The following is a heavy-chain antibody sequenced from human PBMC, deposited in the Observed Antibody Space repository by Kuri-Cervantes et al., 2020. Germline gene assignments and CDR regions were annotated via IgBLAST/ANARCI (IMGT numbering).Heavy chain of an antibody. CDR3: ARQLFDSSGYRPLDW. Sequence: GGSLRLSCAASGFTFNDAWMSWVRQAPGKGLEWVANIKQDGSQNFYGGSVEGRFAISRDNARNALYLDMNGLRAEDTAVYYCARQLFDSSGYRPLDWWGQGTLVTDSS. V-gene: IGHV3-7*01. D-gene: IGHD3-22*01. CDR2: IKQDGSQN. CDR1: GFTFNDAW. J-gene: IGHJ4*02.